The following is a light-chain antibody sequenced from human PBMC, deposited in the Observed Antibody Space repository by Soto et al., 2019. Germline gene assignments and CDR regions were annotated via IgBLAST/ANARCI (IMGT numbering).Light chain of an antibody. Sequence: VLTQSPGTLSLSPGERTTLSCRASQSVSSSYLAWYQQKPGQAPRLLLYPASSRATGNPDRFRGSGSGTDFTLTISRLEPEDFAVYYCQQYGSSRWTFGQGTKVEIK. J-gene: IGKJ1*01. CDR3: QQYGSSRWT. CDR2: PAS. V-gene: IGKV3-20*01. CDR1: QSVSSSY.